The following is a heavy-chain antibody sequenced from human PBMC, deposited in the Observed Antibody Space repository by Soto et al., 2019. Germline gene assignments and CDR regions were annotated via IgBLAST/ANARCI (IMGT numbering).Heavy chain of an antibody. CDR3: ARGRVAAAGGY. D-gene: IGHD6-13*01. Sequence: GASVKVSCKASGYTYTSYAMHWVRQAPGQRLEWMGWINAGNGNTKYSQKFQGRVTITRDTSASTAYMELSSLRSEDTAVYYCARGRVAAAGGYWGQGTLVTVSS. V-gene: IGHV1-3*01. CDR1: GYTYTSYA. CDR2: INAGNGNT. J-gene: IGHJ4*02.